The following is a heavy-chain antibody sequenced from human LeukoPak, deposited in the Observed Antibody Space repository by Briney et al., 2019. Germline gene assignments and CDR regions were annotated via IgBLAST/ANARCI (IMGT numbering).Heavy chain of an antibody. V-gene: IGHV3-7*01. CDR3: ARDGPRNWNYVPRDY. CDR1: GFTFSSYW. J-gene: IGHJ4*02. Sequence: GGSLRLSCAASGFTFSSYWMSWVRQAPGKGLEWVANIKQDGSKKYYVDAVKGRFTISRDNAKNSLYLQMNSLRAEDTAVYYCARDGPRNWNYVPRDYWGQGTLVTVSS. D-gene: IGHD1-7*01. CDR2: IKQDGSKK.